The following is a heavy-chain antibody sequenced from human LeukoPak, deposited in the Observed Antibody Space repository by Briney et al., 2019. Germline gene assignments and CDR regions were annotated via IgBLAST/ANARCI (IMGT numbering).Heavy chain of an antibody. CDR3: AKSGDYYGSGSYYWGFDY. Sequence: PGGSLRLSSAASGFTFTSYAMSWVHQAPGKRLDWVSAISGSGGNTYYADSVKGRFTISRDNSKNTLYLQMNSLRAEDTAVYYCAKSGDYYGSGSYYWGFDYWGQGTLVTVSS. CDR1: GFTFTSYA. D-gene: IGHD3-10*01. J-gene: IGHJ4*02. CDR2: ISGSGGNT. V-gene: IGHV3-23*01.